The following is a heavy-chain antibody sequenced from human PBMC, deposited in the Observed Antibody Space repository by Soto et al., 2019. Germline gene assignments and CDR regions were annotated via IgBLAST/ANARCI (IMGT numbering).Heavy chain of an antibody. Sequence: EVQLVESGGGLVKPGGSLRLSCGASGITFSGYSMNWVRQAPGRGLEWVSSISSSSSYMYYADSVKGRFTISRDNAKNSLSLQMTSLRAADTAVYYCARGDDWNGNYFDYWGQGTLVTVSS. J-gene: IGHJ4*02. CDR2: ISSSSSYM. CDR3: ARGDDWNGNYFDY. CDR1: GITFSGYS. D-gene: IGHD1-1*01. V-gene: IGHV3-21*01.